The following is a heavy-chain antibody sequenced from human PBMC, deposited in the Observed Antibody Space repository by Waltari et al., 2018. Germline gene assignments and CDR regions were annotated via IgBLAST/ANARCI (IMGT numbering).Heavy chain of an antibody. CDR1: GLSFSNYW. CDR2: IKQDGSGK. J-gene: IGHJ4*02. V-gene: IGHV3-7*01. Sequence: EVQLVESGGGLAQPGGSLRLSCAASGLSFSNYWMTWVRQASGKGPEWVANIKQDGSGKYCMDSVKGRFTISRDNAKNSLYLQMNNLRVEDTAVYYCTRGGRDSSWYWRDWGQGTLVTVSS. D-gene: IGHD6-13*01. CDR3: TRGGRDSSWYWRD.